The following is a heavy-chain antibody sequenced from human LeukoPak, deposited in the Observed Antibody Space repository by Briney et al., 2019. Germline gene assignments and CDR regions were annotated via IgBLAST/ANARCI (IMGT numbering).Heavy chain of an antibody. D-gene: IGHD5-12*01. CDR1: GYTFTSYG. J-gene: IGHJ4*02. CDR2: FSAYNGNT. Sequence: ASVTVSCKASGYTFTSYGISWVGQPPGQGLEWMDWFSAYNGNTNYAQKLQGRVTMTTDTSTSTAYMELRSLRSDDTAVYYCARVRGKHPGGYEFDYWGQGTLVTVSS. V-gene: IGHV1-18*01. CDR3: ARVRGKHPGGYEFDY.